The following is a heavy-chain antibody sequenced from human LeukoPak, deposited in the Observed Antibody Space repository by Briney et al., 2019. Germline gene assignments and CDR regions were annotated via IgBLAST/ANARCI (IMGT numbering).Heavy chain of an antibody. CDR3: AKQWEPYDAFDI. J-gene: IGHJ3*02. V-gene: IGHV4-61*02. CDR1: GGSISSGSYY. D-gene: IGHD1-26*01. CDR2: IYTSGST. Sequence: SQTLSLTCTVSGGSISSGSYYWSWIRQPAGKGLEWIGRIYTSGSTNYNPSLKSRVTISVDTSKNQFSLKLSSETAADTAVYYCAKQWEPYDAFDIWGQGTMVTVSS.